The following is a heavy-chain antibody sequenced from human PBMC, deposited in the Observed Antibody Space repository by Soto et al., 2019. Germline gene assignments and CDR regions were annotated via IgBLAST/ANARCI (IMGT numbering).Heavy chain of an antibody. D-gene: IGHD4-17*01. V-gene: IGHV1-69*13. Sequence: SVKVSCKASGGTFSSYAISWVRQAPGQGLEWMGGIIPIFGTANYAQKFQGRVTITADESTSTAYMELSSLRSEDTAVYYCARDGDHDYGAFYYYGMDVWGQGTTVTVSS. J-gene: IGHJ6*02. CDR2: IIPIFGTA. CDR3: ARDGDHDYGAFYYYGMDV. CDR1: GGTFSSYA.